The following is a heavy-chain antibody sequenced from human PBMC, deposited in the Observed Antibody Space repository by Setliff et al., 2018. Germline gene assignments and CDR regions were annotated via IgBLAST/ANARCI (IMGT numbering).Heavy chain of an antibody. CDR2: IYYSGST. CDR1: GGSISNYY. V-gene: IGHV4-59*05. CDR3: ARPLYYNFWSGYPDYYYYMDV. J-gene: IGHJ6*03. D-gene: IGHD3-3*01. Sequence: SETLSLTCTVSGGSISNYYWSWIRQPAGKGLEWIGRIYYSGSTYYNPSLKSRVTISVDTSKNQFSLKLSSVTAADTAVYYCARPLYYNFWSGYPDYYYYMDVWGKGTTVTVSS.